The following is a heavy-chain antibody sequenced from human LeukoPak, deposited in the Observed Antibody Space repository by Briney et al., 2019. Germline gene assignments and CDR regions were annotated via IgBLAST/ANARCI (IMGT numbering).Heavy chain of an antibody. CDR2: ISNSGDTI. CDR3: VRLRRNSDSSGYFYYYDN. CDR1: GFTFSDYY. D-gene: IGHD3-22*01. V-gene: IGHV3-11*04. J-gene: IGHJ4*02. Sequence: GGSLRLSCVASGFTFSDYYMSWIRQSPEKGLEWLSYISNSGDTIYYADSVKGRFTISRDNAKNSVLLQMNSLRAEDMAMYYCVRLRRNSDSSGYFYYYDNWGQGTLVTVSS.